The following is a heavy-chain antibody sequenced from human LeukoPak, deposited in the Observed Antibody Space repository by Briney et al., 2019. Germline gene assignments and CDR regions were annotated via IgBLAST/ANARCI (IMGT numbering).Heavy chain of an antibody. CDR2: IYYSGST. CDR1: GGSISSSSYY. CDR3: ARVYGDYYYYYMDV. J-gene: IGHJ6*03. D-gene: IGHD4-17*01. V-gene: IGHV4-39*07. Sequence: SETLSLTCTVSGGSISSSSYYWVWIRQPPGKGLEWIGSIYYSGSTYYNPSLESRVTISVDTSKNQFSLKLSSVTAADTAVYYCARVYGDYYYYYMDVWGKGTTVTVSS.